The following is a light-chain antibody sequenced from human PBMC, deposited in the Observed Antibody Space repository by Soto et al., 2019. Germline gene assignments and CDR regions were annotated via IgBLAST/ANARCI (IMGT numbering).Light chain of an antibody. Sequence: QSALTQPRSVSGSPGQSVTISCTGTSSDVGGYNYVSWYQQHPGKAPKLMIYDVSERPSGVPDRFSGSKSGNTASLTISGLQAEDEAYYSCCSYAGTSEVFGGGTKVTVL. CDR2: DVS. V-gene: IGLV2-11*01. CDR3: CSYAGTSEV. J-gene: IGLJ2*01. CDR1: SSDVGGYNY.